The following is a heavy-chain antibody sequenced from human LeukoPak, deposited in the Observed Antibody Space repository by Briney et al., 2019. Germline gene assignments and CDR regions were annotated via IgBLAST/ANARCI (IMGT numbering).Heavy chain of an antibody. V-gene: IGHV5-51*01. CDR3: ARQALSYYYGSGRVIYYYYYYMDV. J-gene: IGHJ6*03. CDR2: IYSCDSYT. Sequence: GESLKISCKGSGYNFTKSWLGWVRQIPGKGLEWVGIIYSCDSYTIYSPSFQGQVTISADKSISTAYLQWSSLKASDTAIYYCARQALSYYYGSGRVIYYYYYYMDVWGKGTTVTVSS. CDR1: GYNFTKSW. D-gene: IGHD3-10*01.